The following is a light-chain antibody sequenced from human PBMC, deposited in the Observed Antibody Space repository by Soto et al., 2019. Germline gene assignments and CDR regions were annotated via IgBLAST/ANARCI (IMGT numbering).Light chain of an antibody. CDR3: CSYAGGTYV. CDR1: SSDVGGYNY. CDR2: DVN. V-gene: IGLV2-11*01. J-gene: IGLJ1*01. Sequence: QSALTQPRSVSGSPGQSVTISCTGTSSDVGGYNYVSWYQQHPGKAPRAMIYDVNKRPSGVPDRFSGSKSGNTASLTISGLQAEDESDYYCCSYAGGTYVFGTGTKVTVL.